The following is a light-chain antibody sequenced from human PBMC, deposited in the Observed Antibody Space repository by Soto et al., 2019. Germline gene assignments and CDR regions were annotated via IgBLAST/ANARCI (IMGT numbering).Light chain of an antibody. J-gene: IGLJ2*01. V-gene: IGLV4-69*01. CDR3: QTWGTGIVV. CDR1: SGHSSYD. Sequence: QPVLTQSPSASASLGASVKLTCTLSSGHSSYDIAWHQQHPQKGPRFLMRLNSDGTHTKGDGIPDRFSGSTSGAESSLTISSLQSEDEAEYYCQTWGTGIVVFGGGTKVTVL. CDR2: LNSDGTH.